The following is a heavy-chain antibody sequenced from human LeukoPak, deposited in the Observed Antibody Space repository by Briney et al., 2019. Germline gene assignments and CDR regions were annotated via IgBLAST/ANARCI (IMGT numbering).Heavy chain of an antibody. CDR2: IYYSGST. CDR1: GGSISSYY. V-gene: IGHV4-59*01. CDR3: ARPLRPSRGYYPSDY. Sequence: PSETLSLTCTVSGGSISSYYWSWIRQPPGKGLEWIGYIYYSGSTNYNPSLKSRVTISVDTSKNQFPLKLSSVTAADTAVYYCARPLRPSRGYYPSDYWGQGTLVTVSS. D-gene: IGHD3-22*01. J-gene: IGHJ4*02.